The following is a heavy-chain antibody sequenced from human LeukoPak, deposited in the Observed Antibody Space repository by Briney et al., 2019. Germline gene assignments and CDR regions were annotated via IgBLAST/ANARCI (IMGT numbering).Heavy chain of an antibody. V-gene: IGHV3-53*01. CDR2: IYSGGST. D-gene: IGHD5-12*01. CDR1: GFTVSSNY. Sequence: PGGSLRLSCAASGFTVSSNYMSWVRQAPGKGLEWVSVIYSGGSTYYADSVKGRFTITRDNSRNTVDLEMNSLRVEDTAVYYCATSGYSGYDRPTWGQGTQVTVSS. CDR3: ATSGYSGYDRPT. J-gene: IGHJ5*02.